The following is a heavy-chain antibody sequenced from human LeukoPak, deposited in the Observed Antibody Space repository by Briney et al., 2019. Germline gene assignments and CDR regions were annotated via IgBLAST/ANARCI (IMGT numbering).Heavy chain of an antibody. Sequence: ASVSVSCKVSGYRVSESSLHWVRQAPGKGLEWMGGFDPDDRKTIYAQKFQGRFTMNEDTSTDTAYMELSSLRSEDTAVYFCATIVSGVDDYFYYYMDVWGKGTPVTVSS. D-gene: IGHD1-26*01. CDR1: GYRVSESS. J-gene: IGHJ6*03. CDR3: ATIVSGVDDYFYYYMDV. CDR2: FDPDDRKT. V-gene: IGHV1-24*01.